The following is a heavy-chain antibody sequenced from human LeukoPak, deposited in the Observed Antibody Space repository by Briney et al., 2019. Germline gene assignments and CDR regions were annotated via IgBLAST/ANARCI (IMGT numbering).Heavy chain of an antibody. CDR2: ISSSSGYV. J-gene: IGHJ4*02. V-gene: IGHV3-21*01. Sequence: GGSLRLSCAASGFIFSSYSMNWVRQAPGKGLEWVSSISSSSGYVYYADSVKGRFTISRDNAKNSLYLQMNSLRAEDTAVYYCARAPYGYYAPFDYWGRGTLVTVSS. CDR1: GFIFSSYS. CDR3: ARAPYGYYAPFDY. D-gene: IGHD5-18*01.